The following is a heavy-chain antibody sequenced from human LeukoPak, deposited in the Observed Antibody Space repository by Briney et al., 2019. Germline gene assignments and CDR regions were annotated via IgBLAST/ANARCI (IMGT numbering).Heavy chain of an antibody. Sequence: GGTLRLSCAASGFTFSSYSMNWVRQAPGKGLEWVSSISSSSSYIYYADSVKGRFTISRDNAKNSLYLQMNSLRAEDTAVYYCARARESDYYDSSGYYENYFDYWGQGTLVTVSS. J-gene: IGHJ4*02. CDR1: GFTFSSYS. CDR3: ARARESDYYDSSGYYENYFDY. CDR2: ISSSSSYI. V-gene: IGHV3-21*01. D-gene: IGHD3-22*01.